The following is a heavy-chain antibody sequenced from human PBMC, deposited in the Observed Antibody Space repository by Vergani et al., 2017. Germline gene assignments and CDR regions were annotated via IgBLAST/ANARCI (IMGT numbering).Heavy chain of an antibody. CDR3: ARGKGVVVPAAIQRRSRSRETFDP. J-gene: IGHJ5*02. V-gene: IGHV1-18*01. D-gene: IGHD2-2*01. Sequence: QVQLVQSGAEVKKPGASVKVSCKASGYTFTSYGISWVRQAPGQGLEWMGWISAYNGNTNYAQKLQGRVTMTTDTSTSTAYMELRSLRSDDTAVYYCARGKGVVVPAAIQRRSRSRETFDPWGQGTLVTVSS. CDR1: GYTFTSYG. CDR2: ISAYNGNT.